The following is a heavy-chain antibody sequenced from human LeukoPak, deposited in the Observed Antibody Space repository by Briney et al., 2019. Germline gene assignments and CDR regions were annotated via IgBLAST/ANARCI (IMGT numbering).Heavy chain of an antibody. CDR3: ARENRYSYALDAFDI. Sequence: PGGSLRLSCAASGFTFSSYGMHWVRQAPGKGLEWVAFIRYDGSNKYYADSVKGRFTISRDNSKNTLYLQMNSLRAEDTAVYYCARENRYSYALDAFDIWGQGTMVTVSS. CDR2: IRYDGSNK. V-gene: IGHV3-30*02. D-gene: IGHD5-18*01. J-gene: IGHJ3*02. CDR1: GFTFSSYG.